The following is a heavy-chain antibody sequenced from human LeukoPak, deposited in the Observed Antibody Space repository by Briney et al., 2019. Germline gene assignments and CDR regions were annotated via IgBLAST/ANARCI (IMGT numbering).Heavy chain of an antibody. CDR2: IYYSGST. D-gene: IGHD3-3*01. V-gene: IGHV4-59*01. J-gene: IGHJ3*02. CDR1: GGSISSYY. Sequence: SETLSLTCTVSGGSISSYYWSWIRQPPGKGLEWIGYIYYSGSTNYNPSLKSRVTISVDTSKNQFSLKLSSVTAADTAVYYCARGITIFGVVVGDAFDIWGQGTMVTVSS. CDR3: ARGITIFGVVVGDAFDI.